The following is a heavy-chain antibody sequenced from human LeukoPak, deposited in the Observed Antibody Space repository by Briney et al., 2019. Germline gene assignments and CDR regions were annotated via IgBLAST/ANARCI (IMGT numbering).Heavy chain of an antibody. Sequence: ASVKVSCKASGYTFTGYYMHWVRQAPGQGLERMGWINPNSGGTNYAQKFQGRVTMTRDTSISTAYMELSRLRSDDTAVYYCARLGYSSILDASDIWGQGTMVTVSS. CDR1: GYTFTGYY. D-gene: IGHD6-19*01. CDR3: ARLGYSSILDASDI. V-gene: IGHV1-2*02. CDR2: INPNSGGT. J-gene: IGHJ3*02.